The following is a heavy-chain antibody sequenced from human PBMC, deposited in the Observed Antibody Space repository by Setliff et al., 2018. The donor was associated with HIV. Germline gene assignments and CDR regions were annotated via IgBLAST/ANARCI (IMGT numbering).Heavy chain of an antibody. V-gene: IGHV4-38-2*02. D-gene: IGHD3-22*01. CDR2: ISHAGNT. Sequence: SETLSLTCTVSGYSIGSGYYWGWFPQSPGQVLDWIGSISHAGNTYYYPSLKSRVTMLIDTTKNPFSLNLTSVTAADTATYYCARDQRSSGHYPPFDYWGQGMMVTVSS. CDR1: GYSIGSGYY. CDR3: ARDQRSSGHYPPFDY. J-gene: IGHJ4*02.